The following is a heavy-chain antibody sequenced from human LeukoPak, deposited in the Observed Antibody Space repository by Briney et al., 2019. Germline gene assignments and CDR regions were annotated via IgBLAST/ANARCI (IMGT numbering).Heavy chain of an antibody. CDR1: GYTFTSYY. V-gene: IGHV1-46*01. CDR3: ARDLRYYDSSGYLFC. Sequence: GASVKVSCKASGYTFTSYYMHWVRQAPGQGLERMGIINPSGGSTSYAQKFQGRITMTRDTSTSTVYMELSSLRSEDTAVYYCARDLRYYDSSGYLFCWGQGTLVTVSS. J-gene: IGHJ4*02. CDR2: INPSGGST. D-gene: IGHD3-22*01.